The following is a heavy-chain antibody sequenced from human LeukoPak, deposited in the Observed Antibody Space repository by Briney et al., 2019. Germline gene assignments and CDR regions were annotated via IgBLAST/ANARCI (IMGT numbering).Heavy chain of an antibody. J-gene: IGHJ5*02. CDR1: GYTFVEYH. Sequence: ASVRVSCKASGYTFVEYHLHWVRQAPGQGLEWMGWINPKNGDTNFAQKFRGRVTVTRDTSITTAYMELTSLTFDDTAVYYCPRDRVGLVAPGVMDSWGQGSPVIVSS. CDR3: PRDRVGLVAPGVMDS. CDR2: INPKNGDT. D-gene: IGHD5-12*01. V-gene: IGHV1-2*02.